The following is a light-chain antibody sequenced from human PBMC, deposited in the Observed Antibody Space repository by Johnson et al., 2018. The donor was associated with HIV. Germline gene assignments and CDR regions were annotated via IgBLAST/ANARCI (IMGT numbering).Light chain of an antibody. CDR2: DND. J-gene: IGLJ1*01. CDR3: ATWDASLGANV. V-gene: IGLV1-51*02. CDR1: TSNIGDHS. Sequence: SVLTQPPSVSAAPGRWVTVSCSGTTSNIGDHSVSWFQHLPGAAPKLLIYDNDRRPSGVPDRFPGSKSAASATLAITELQIGDEGDYSCATWDASLGANVFGPGTKVTVL.